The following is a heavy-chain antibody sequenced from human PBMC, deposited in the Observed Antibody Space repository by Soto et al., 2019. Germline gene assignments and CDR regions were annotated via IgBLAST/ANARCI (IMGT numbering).Heavy chain of an antibody. CDR3: ARDAPPDSSGYYPLFDY. J-gene: IGHJ4*02. D-gene: IGHD3-22*01. CDR2: IIPILGIA. V-gene: IGHV1-69*02. CDR1: GGTFSSYT. Sequence: QVQLVQSGAEVKKPGSSVKVSCKASGGTFSSYTISWVRQAPGQGLEWMGRIIPILGIANYAQKFQGRVTITADKSTSTAYMELSSLRSEDTAVYYGARDAPPDSSGYYPLFDYWGQGTLVTVSS.